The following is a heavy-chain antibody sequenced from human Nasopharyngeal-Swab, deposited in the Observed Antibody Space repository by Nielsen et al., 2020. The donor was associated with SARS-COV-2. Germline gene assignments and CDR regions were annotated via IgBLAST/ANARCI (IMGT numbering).Heavy chain of an antibody. CDR3: AKDPYGSGTWDG. V-gene: IGHV3-9*01. CDR1: GFTFDDYT. CDR2: ISWNGRSI. J-gene: IGHJ4*02. Sequence: SLKISCAASGFTFDDYTMHWVRQPPGKGLEWVSGISWNGRSIGYADSVKGRFTISRDNAKNSLYLQMNSLRAEDTALYYCAKDPYGSGTWDGWGQGTLVTVSS. D-gene: IGHD3-10*01.